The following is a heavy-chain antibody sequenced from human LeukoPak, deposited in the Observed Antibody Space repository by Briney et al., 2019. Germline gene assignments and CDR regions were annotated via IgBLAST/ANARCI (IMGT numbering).Heavy chain of an antibody. CDR2: IYSTGNT. CDR3: ARDSYSYGYGGFDY. J-gene: IGHJ4*02. D-gene: IGHD5-18*01. Sequence: SETLSLTRTVSGGSISSGDRYWSWIRQSPGKGLEWFGYIYSTGNTYYNPSLKSRVIISVDTSKNQFSLELNSVTAADTAVYYCARDSYSYGYGGFDYWGQGILVTVSS. V-gene: IGHV4-30-4*01. CDR1: GGSISSGDRY.